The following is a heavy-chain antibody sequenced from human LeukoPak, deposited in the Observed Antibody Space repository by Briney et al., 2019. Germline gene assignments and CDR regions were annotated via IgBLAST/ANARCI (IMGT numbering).Heavy chain of an antibody. Sequence: GGSLRLSCAASGFTLSTYAMSWVRQAPGKGLELVSGISPSGGDTPYADSVTGRFTISRDNSKNTLYLQMNSLRAEDTAVYYCAKKNSGLNPFDHWGQGTLVTVSS. J-gene: IGHJ4*02. D-gene: IGHD4-23*01. V-gene: IGHV3-23*01. CDR3: AKKNSGLNPFDH. CDR2: ISPSGGDT. CDR1: GFTLSTYA.